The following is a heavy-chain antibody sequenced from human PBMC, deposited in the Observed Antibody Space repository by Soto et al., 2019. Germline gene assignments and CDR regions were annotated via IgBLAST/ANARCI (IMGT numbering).Heavy chain of an antibody. J-gene: IGHJ6*02. V-gene: IGHV1-2*04. CDR1: GYTFTGYY. CDR2: INPNSGGT. Sequence: ASVKVSCKASGYTFTGYYMHWVRQAPGQGLEWMGWINPNSGGTNYAQKFQGWVTMTRDTSISTAYMELSRLRSDDTAVYYCARDQVFEGNGMDVWGQGTTVTVSS. D-gene: IGHD3-16*01. CDR3: ARDQVFEGNGMDV.